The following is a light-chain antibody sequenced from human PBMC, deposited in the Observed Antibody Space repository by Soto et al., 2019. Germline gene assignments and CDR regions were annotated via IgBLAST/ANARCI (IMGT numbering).Light chain of an antibody. CDR1: SSDVGGYNY. CDR2: EVS. CDR3: TSYAGDTSLGV. J-gene: IGLJ3*02. V-gene: IGLV2-8*01. Sequence: QSVLTQPPSASGSPGQSVTISCTGTSSDVGGYNYVSWYQQHPGKAPKLMIYEVSKRPSGVPDRFFGSKSGNTASLTVSGLQAEDEADYYCTSYAGDTSLGVLGGGTKLTVL.